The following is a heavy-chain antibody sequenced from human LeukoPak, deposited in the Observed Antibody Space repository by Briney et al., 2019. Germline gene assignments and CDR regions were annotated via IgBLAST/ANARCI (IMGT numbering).Heavy chain of an antibody. CDR2: IYSSGST. V-gene: IGHV4-39*07. CDR3: ARDGRWLQLPFDY. CDR1: GGSISSNSYY. Sequence: PSETLSLTCTVSGGSISSNSYYWGWIPQPPGKGLEWIGSIYSSGSTYYNPYLKSRVTISVDTSKNQFSLKLSSLTAADTAVYYCARDGRWLQLPFDYWGQGTLVTVSS. D-gene: IGHD5-24*01. J-gene: IGHJ4*02.